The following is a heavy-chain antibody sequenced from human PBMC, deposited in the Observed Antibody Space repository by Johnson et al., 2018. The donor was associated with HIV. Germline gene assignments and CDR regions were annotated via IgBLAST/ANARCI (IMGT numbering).Heavy chain of an antibody. V-gene: IGHV3-30*03. CDR2: ISYDGSNK. CDR1: GFTFSSYG. CDR3: AISIPRPGWGDAFDI. J-gene: IGHJ3*02. D-gene: IGHD3-16*01. Sequence: QVQLVESGGGVVQPGRSLRLSCAASGFTFSSYGVHWVRQAPGQGLEWVAVISYDGSNKYYADSVKGRVTISRDNSKKKMYLQMNALRAEDTAVYYCAISIPRPGWGDAFDIWGQGTMVTVSS.